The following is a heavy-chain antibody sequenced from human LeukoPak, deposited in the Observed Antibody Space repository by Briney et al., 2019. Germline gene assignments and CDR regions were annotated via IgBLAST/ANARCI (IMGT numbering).Heavy chain of an antibody. CDR1: GFTFSSYG. Sequence: GGSLRLSCAASGFTFSSYGMHWVRQAPGKGLEWVAFIWYGGNHKYYVDSVKGRFTISRDNSKNTLYLQMDSLRAEDTAVYYCAKAPKRYCTSASCQGDFDYWGQGTLVTVSS. V-gene: IGHV3-30*02. J-gene: IGHJ4*02. CDR2: IWYGGNHK. D-gene: IGHD2-2*01. CDR3: AKAPKRYCTSASCQGDFDY.